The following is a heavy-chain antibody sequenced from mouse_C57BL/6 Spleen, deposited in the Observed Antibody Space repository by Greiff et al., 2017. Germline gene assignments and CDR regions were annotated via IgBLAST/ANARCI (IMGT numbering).Heavy chain of an antibody. CDR1: GFNIKDYY. CDR2: FDPEDGDT. Sequence: EVQLQQSGAELVRPGASVKLSCTASGFNIKDYYMHWVKQRPEQGLEWIGRFDPEDGDTAYAPKFQGKATMTADTSSNTAYLQLSSLTSEDTAFYYCTTDYGSSYDYAMDYWGQGTSVTVSS. CDR3: TTDYGSSYDYAMDY. D-gene: IGHD1-1*01. J-gene: IGHJ4*01. V-gene: IGHV14-1*01.